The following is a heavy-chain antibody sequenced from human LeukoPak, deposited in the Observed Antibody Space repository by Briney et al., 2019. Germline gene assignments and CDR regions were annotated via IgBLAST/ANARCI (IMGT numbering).Heavy chain of an antibody. D-gene: IGHD3-10*01. V-gene: IGHV4-4*02. CDR1: GGSISSSNW. J-gene: IGHJ4*02. CDR2: IYHSGST. CDR3: ATYYGSGSYYSPFDY. Sequence: SGTLSLTCAVSGGSISSSNWWSWVRQPPGKGLEWIGEIYHSGSTNYNPSLKSRVTISVDKSKNQFSLKLSSVTAADTAVYYCATYYGSGSYYSPFDYWGQGTLVTVSS.